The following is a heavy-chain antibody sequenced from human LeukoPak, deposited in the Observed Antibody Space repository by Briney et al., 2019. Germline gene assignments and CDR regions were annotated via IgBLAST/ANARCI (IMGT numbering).Heavy chain of an antibody. D-gene: IGHD2-21*02. Sequence: GGSLRLSCAASGFTFSSYSMNWVRQAPGKGQEWVSSISSSGSYIYYADSVKGRFTISRDNAKNSLYLQMNSLRAEDTAVYYCVRVRCGGDCYSFAYYNYGADVWGQGTTVIVSS. CDR1: GFTFSSYS. J-gene: IGHJ6*02. CDR2: ISSSGSYI. CDR3: VRVRCGGDCYSFAYYNYGADV. V-gene: IGHV3-21*01.